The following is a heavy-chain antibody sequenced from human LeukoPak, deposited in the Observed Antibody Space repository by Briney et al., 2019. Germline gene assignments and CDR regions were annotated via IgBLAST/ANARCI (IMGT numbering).Heavy chain of an antibody. CDR3: ARKGGGSFNFDY. CDR1: GGTFSSYA. CDR2: IIPIFGTA. D-gene: IGHD1-26*01. J-gene: IGHJ4*02. V-gene: IGHV1-69*13. Sequence: ASVKVSCKASGGTFSSYAISWVRQAPGQGLEWMGGIIPIFGTANYAQKFQGRVTITADESTSTAYVELSSLRSEDTAVYYCARKGGGSFNFDYWGQGTLVTVSS.